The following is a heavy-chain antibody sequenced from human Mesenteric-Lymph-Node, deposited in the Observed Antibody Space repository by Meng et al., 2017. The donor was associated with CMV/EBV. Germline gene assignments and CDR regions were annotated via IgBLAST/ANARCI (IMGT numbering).Heavy chain of an antibody. Sequence: GESLKISCVASGFTLGSYSMSWVRQAPGKGPEWVSRINSDGGTISYEDSVKGRFTISRDNAKNTLYLQMNSLRAEDTAVYYCARESYSSSWSRWAFDYWGQGTLVTVSS. CDR3: ARESYSSSWSRWAFDY. CDR2: INSDGGTI. CDR1: GFTLGSYS. V-gene: IGHV3-74*01. J-gene: IGHJ4*02. D-gene: IGHD6-13*01.